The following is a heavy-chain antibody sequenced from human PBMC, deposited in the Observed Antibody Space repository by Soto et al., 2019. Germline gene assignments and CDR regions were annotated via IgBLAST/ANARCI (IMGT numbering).Heavy chain of an antibody. CDR1: GFTFSVYA. J-gene: IGHJ4*02. D-gene: IGHD3-10*01. V-gene: IGHV3-23*01. CDR3: ASALYGGFTY. Sequence: EVRLLESGGGLMQPGGSLRLSCAASGFTFSVYAMSWVRQAPGKGLEWVSGISGSGDSTHYADSVKGRFTVSRDNSKSMLYLQTNSLRAGDTAIYYCASALYGGFTYWGQGTLVSVSS. CDR2: ISGSGDST.